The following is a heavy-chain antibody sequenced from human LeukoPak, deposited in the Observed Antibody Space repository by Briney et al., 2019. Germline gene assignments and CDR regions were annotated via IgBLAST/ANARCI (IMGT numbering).Heavy chain of an antibody. CDR3: ATAPTVVTQGDY. J-gene: IGHJ4*02. CDR1: GYTFTSYA. Sequence: GASVKVSCKASGYTFTSYAMHWVRQAPGQRLEWMGWINAGNGNTKYSQKFQRRVTITRDTSTDTAYMELSSLRSEDTAVYYCATAPTVVTQGDYWGQGTLVTVSS. CDR2: INAGNGNT. D-gene: IGHD4-23*01. V-gene: IGHV1-3*01.